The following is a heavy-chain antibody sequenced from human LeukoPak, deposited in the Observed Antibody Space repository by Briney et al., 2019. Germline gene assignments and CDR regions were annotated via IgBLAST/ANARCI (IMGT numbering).Heavy chain of an antibody. Sequence: SETLSLTCAVYGGSFSSYYWSWIRQPPGKGLEWIGYIYYSGNTNYNPSLKSRVTISVDTSKNQFSLKLSSVTAADTAVYYCARGIGITIFGVVIPEILFDYWGQGTLVTVSS. V-gene: IGHV4-59*01. D-gene: IGHD3-3*01. CDR3: ARGIGITIFGVVIPEILFDY. J-gene: IGHJ4*02. CDR1: GGSFSSYY. CDR2: IYYSGNT.